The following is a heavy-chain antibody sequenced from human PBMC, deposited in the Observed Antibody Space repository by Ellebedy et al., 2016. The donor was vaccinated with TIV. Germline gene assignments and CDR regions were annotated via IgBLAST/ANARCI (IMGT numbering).Heavy chain of an antibody. D-gene: IGHD7-27*01. V-gene: IGHV3-9*01. J-gene: IGHJ4*02. Sequence: SPKISXAASEFTFDDYAMHWVRQAPGKGLEWVSGISWRGHYIGYADSVRGRFTISRDNAKSSLYLQMNSLRIEDTAVYYCTKDLLRGIWGGSGRDYWGQGTLVTVSS. CDR2: ISWRGHYI. CDR3: TKDLLRGIWGGSGRDY. CDR1: EFTFDDYA.